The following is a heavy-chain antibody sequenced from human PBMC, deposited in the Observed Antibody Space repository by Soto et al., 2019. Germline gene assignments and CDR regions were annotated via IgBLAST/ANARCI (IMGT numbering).Heavy chain of an antibody. Sequence: GGSLRLSCAASGFSVTDHYMTWVRQAPGKGLEWVSVLYTGGSAYYGDSVKGRFTISRDSSTNTLYLQMNSLKVGDTAFYFCARSFNDWTTYFDYWSEGTLVTVSS. D-gene: IGHD3-9*01. CDR2: LYTGGSA. V-gene: IGHV3-53*01. CDR3: ARSFNDWTTYFDY. CDR1: GFSVTDHY. J-gene: IGHJ4*02.